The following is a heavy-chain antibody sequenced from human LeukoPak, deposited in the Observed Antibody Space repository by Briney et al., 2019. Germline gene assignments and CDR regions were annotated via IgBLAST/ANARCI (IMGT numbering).Heavy chain of an antibody. CDR2: ISGSGRTT. J-gene: IGHJ1*01. D-gene: IGHD3-22*01. CDR3: AKGLSITMIVVVIRPLAS. CDR1: GFTFSSYA. V-gene: IGHV3-23*01. Sequence: GGSLRLAWAAAGFTFSSYAMGWGRQAPGKGRGWVSAISGSGRTTYSAASLQPPFPISTYHSTTPLYLPMNSLTAEDPAVYYCAKGLSITMIVVVIRPLASWGQGPLVTVSS.